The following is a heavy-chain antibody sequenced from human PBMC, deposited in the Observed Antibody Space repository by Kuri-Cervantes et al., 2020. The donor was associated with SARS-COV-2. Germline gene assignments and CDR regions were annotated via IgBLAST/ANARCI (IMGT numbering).Heavy chain of an antibody. CDR2: IYYSGST. CDR3: VRSRATVTTFDY. V-gene: IGHV4-59*01. D-gene: IGHD4-17*01. J-gene: IGHJ4*02. CDR1: GDSISNYY. Sequence: SETLSLTCTVSGDSISNYYWSWIRQPPGKGLEWIGYIYYSGSTNYNPSLKSRVTISVDTSTNQFSLKLSSVTAADTAVYYCVRSRATVTTFDYWGQGTLVTVSS.